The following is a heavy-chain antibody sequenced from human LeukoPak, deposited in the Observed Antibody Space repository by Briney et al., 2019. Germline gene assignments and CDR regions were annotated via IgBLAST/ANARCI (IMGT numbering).Heavy chain of an antibody. D-gene: IGHD6-13*01. CDR2: ISSSSSYI. Sequence: PGGSLRLSCAASGFTFSSYSMNWVRQAPGKGLEWVSSISSSSSYIYYADSVKGRFTISGDNAKNSLYLQMNSLRAEDTALYYCAKGGIHRGYYYYYMDVWGKGTTVTISS. J-gene: IGHJ6*03. CDR3: AKGGIHRGYYYYYMDV. V-gene: IGHV3-21*04. CDR1: GFTFSSYS.